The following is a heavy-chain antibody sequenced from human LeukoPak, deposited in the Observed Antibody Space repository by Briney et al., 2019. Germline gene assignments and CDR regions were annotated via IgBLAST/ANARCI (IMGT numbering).Heavy chain of an antibody. D-gene: IGHD6-13*01. CDR1: GFTFSSYW. CDR3: ARDRLGAAAIDY. V-gene: IGHV3-74*01. J-gene: IGHJ4*02. CDR2: INSDGSST. Sequence: GGSLRLSCAASGFTFSSYWMHWVRQAPGKGLVWVSRINSDGSSTSYADSVKGRVTISRDNAKNTLYLQMNSLRAEDTAVYYCARDRLGAAAIDYWGQGTLVTVSS.